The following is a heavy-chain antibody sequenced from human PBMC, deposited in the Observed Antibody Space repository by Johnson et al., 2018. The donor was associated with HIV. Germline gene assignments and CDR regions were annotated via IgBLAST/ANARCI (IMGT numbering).Heavy chain of an antibody. Sequence: VQLVESGGGLVQPGGSLRLSCAASGFTVSSNYMSWVRQAPGKGLEWVSGISWNSGSIGYADSVKGRFTISRDNSKNTLYLQMNSLRAEDTAMYYCARDGTETGPDDAFDIWGQGTMVTVSS. CDR1: GFTVSSNY. CDR2: SWNSGSI. CDR3: ARDGTETGPDDAFDI. D-gene: IGHD1-1*01. J-gene: IGHJ3*02. V-gene: IGHV3-66*02.